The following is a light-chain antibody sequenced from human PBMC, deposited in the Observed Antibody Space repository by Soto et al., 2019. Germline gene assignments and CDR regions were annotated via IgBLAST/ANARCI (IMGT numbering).Light chain of an antibody. CDR3: QQGYRTPYT. J-gene: IGKJ2*01. V-gene: IGKV1-39*01. Sequence: DIQMTQSPSSLSASLGDRVTISCRASQTIATSLHWYQQESGRAPKLLIYAASSLQTGVPSRFSGSGSGTDFTLTISGLQPEDLATDFCQQGYRTPYTFGQGTNLEIK. CDR2: AAS. CDR1: QTIATS.